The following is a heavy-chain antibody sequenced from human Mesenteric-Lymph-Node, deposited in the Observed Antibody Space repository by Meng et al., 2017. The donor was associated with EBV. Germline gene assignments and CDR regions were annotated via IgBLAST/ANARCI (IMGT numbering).Heavy chain of an antibody. CDR3: ARLEQWDLPFY. V-gene: IGHV3-53*01. CDR1: GFSVSNNY. D-gene: IGHD1-26*01. CDR2: IYGGGST. Sequence: VRVVEVGGGGNQPGRTLRLSCAASGFSVSNNYMSWVRQAPGKGLGWVSVIYGGGSTFHADPVKGRFTISRDNSKNTLYLQMNSLRVEDTAIYYCARLEQWDLPFYWGQGTLVTVSS. J-gene: IGHJ4*02.